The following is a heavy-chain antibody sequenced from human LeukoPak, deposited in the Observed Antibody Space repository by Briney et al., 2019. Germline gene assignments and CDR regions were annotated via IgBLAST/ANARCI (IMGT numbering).Heavy chain of an antibody. D-gene: IGHD6-13*01. CDR3: ARRSRSSSLGDCFDP. CDR2: INPDSGDT. CDR1: GCTFTGYY. V-gene: IGHV1-2*02. Sequence: GASVKVSCQASGCTFTGYYIHWVRQAPGQGLEWMGWINPDSGDTYYAQKFQGRVTMTRDTSITTAYMELSRLRFDDTAIYYCARRSRSSSLGDCFDPWGQGTLVTVSS. J-gene: IGHJ5*02.